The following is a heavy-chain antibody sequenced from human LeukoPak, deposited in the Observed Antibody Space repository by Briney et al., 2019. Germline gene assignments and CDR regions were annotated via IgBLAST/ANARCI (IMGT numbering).Heavy chain of an antibody. D-gene: IGHD1-1*01. J-gene: IGHJ5*02. CDR2: IYHSGIA. CDR3: GRAVQASLQPRFDP. CDR1: GDSITSGDYY. V-gene: IGHV4-30-4*08. Sequence: SQTPSLTCTVSGDSITSGDYYWSWIRQPPGKGLEWIGYIYHSGIAYYHPSLKSRVSISVDTSKNQFSLNLNSVTAADTAVYYCGRAVQASLQPRFDPWGQGTLVTVSS.